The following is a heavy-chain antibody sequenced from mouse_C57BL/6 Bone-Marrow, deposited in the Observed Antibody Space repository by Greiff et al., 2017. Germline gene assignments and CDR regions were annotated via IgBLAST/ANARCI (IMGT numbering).Heavy chain of an antibody. CDR2: IDPYDSYT. D-gene: IGHD1-3*01. J-gene: IGHJ4*01. CDR3: ASSALITTVGYAMAY. CDR1: GYTFTSYW. V-gene: IGHV1-69*01. Sequence: QVQLQQPGAELVMPGASVKLSCKASGYTFTSYWMHWVKQRPGQGLEWIGEIDPYDSYTNYNQKFKGKSTLTADTSSSTAYMQLSSRTAEDSAVYYWASSALITTVGYAMAYWGQGTSVPVSS.